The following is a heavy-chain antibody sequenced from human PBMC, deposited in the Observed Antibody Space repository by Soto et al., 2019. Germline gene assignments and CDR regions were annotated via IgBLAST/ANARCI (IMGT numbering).Heavy chain of an antibody. CDR1: GFTFGDYA. J-gene: IGHJ4*02. CDR3: TIKTGYSSSWYPYYFDH. CDR2: IKSKGYGGTT. V-gene: IGHV3-49*04. D-gene: IGHD6-13*01. Sequence: GGSLRLSCIGSGFTFGDYAMSWVRQSPGKGLEWVGFIKSKGYGGTTEYAASVKGRFTISRDDSKSIAYLQMNSLKTEDTAVYYCTIKTGYSSSWYPYYFDHWGQGALVTVSS.